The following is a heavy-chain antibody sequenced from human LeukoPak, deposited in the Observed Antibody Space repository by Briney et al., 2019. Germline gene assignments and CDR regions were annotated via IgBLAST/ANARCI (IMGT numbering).Heavy chain of an antibody. CDR2: IKRDGSEK. CDR1: GFTFSSYW. V-gene: IGHV3-7*03. Sequence: GGSLRLSCAASGFTFSSYWMSWVRQAPGKGLEWVANIKRDGSEKYYVDSVKGRFTISRDNAKNSLYLQMNSLRAEDTAVYYCARGYSSGWWSYYFGYWGQGTLVTVSS. J-gene: IGHJ4*02. D-gene: IGHD6-19*01. CDR3: ARGYSSGWWSYYFGY.